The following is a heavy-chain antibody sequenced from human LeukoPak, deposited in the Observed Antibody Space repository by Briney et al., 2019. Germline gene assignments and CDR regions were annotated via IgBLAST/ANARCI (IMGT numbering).Heavy chain of an antibody. CDR1: GFTFSSYW. D-gene: IGHD3-10*01. J-gene: IGHJ6*03. V-gene: IGHV3-7*01. Sequence: GGSLRLSCAASGFTFSSYWMSWVRQAPGKGLEWVANIKQDGSEKYYVDSVKGRFTISRDNAKNTLYLQMNSLRAEDTAVYYCAKDPSQSSGSYYTYYYYMDVWGKGTTVTVSS. CDR2: IKQDGSEK. CDR3: AKDPSQSSGSYYTYYYYMDV.